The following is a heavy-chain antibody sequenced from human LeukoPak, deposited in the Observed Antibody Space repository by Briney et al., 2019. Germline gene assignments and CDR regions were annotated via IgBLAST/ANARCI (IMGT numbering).Heavy chain of an antibody. D-gene: IGHD2-15*01. CDR3: ARDGGSFGGGSWVSNWFDP. CDR2: ISYDGSNK. V-gene: IGHV3-30-3*01. CDR1: GFTFSSYA. J-gene: IGHJ5*02. Sequence: GGSLRLSCAASGFTFSSYAMHWVRQAPGKGLEWVGVISYDGSNKYYADSVKGRFTISRDNSKNTLYLQMNSLRAEDTAVYYCARDGGSFGGGSWVSNWFDPWGQGTLVTVSS.